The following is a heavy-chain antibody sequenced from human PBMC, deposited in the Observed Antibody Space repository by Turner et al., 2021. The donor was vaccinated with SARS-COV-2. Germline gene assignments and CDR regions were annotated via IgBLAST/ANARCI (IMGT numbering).Heavy chain of an antibody. D-gene: IGHD3-22*01. CDR3: ARSPTTPGFYYDSSGYYTPYYFDY. CDR2: ISSSRRYI. Sequence: EVQLVESGGGLVKPGGSLRLSCAASGFTFSSYSMNWVRQAPGKGLEWVSSISSSRRYIDYADSVKGRFTISRDNAKNSLYLQMNSLRAEDTAVYYCARSPTTPGFYYDSSGYYTPYYFDYWGQGTLVTVSS. J-gene: IGHJ4*02. V-gene: IGHV3-21*01. CDR1: GFTFSSYS.